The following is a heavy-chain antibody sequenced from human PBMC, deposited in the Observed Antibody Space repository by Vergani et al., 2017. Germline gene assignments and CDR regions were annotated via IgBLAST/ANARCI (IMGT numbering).Heavy chain of an antibody. V-gene: IGHV4-38-2*01. CDR2: IYHSGST. J-gene: IGHJ2*01. D-gene: IGHD3-10*01. CDR3: TRPFYYYGSGSLDWYFDL. CDR1: GYSISSGYY. Sequence: QVQLQESGPGLVKPSETLSLTCAVSGYSISSGYYWGWIRQPPGKGLEWIGSIYHSGSTYYNPSPKSRVTISVDTSKNQFSLKLSSVTAADTAVYYCTRPFYYYGSGSLDWYFDLWGRGTLVTVSS.